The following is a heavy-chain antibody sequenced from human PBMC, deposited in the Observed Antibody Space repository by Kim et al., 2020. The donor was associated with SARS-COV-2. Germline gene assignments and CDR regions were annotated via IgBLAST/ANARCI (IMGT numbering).Heavy chain of an antibody. V-gene: IGHV3-21*01. CDR3: ARDPQEIYYDSSASPY. Sequence: GGSLRLSCAASGFTFSSYSMNWVRQAPGKGLEWVSSISSSSSYIYYADSVKGRFTISRDNAKNSLYLQMNSLRAEDTAVYYCARDPQEIYYDSSASPYWGQGTLVTVSS. D-gene: IGHD3-22*01. CDR2: ISSSSSYI. CDR1: GFTFSSYS. J-gene: IGHJ4*02.